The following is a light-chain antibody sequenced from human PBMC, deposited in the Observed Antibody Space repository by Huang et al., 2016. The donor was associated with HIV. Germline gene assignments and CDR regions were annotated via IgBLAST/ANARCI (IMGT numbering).Light chain of an antibody. CDR2: GAS. CDR1: QTISSN. CDR3: QQYNDWLSLT. Sequence: EIVMTQSPATLSVSPGERAPLSCRASQTISSNLAWYQQKPGQAPMLLIYGASTRATGVPVRCSGSGSGTEFTLTISSLQFEDSAVYYCQQYNDWLSLTFGGGTKVGIK. V-gene: IGKV3-15*01. J-gene: IGKJ4*01.